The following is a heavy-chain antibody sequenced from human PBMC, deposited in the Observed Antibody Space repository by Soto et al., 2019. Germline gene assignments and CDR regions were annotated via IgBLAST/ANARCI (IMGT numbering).Heavy chain of an antibody. CDR2: ISSNGGSI. Sequence: EVQVVEAGGGLVQPGGSLRLSCSASGFTFSSYALHWVRQAPGKGLEYVSGISSNGGSIFYADSVKGRFTISRDNSKNILYLQMTGLRADDTAVYSCVKDRFGGTSGYFDSWGQGPWSPSPQ. J-gene: IGHJ4*03. D-gene: IGHD2-15*01. CDR1: GFTFSSYA. V-gene: IGHV3-64D*08. CDR3: VKDRFGGTSGYFDS.